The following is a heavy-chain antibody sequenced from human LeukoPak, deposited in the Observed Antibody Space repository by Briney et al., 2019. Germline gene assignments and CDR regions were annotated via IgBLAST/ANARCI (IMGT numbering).Heavy chain of an antibody. CDR2: ISSSSTYI. CDR3: VRENHGSFDY. D-gene: IGHD1-14*01. Sequence: GGSLRLSCAASGFTVSSNYIIWVRQAPGKGLEWVSCISSSSTYIYYSDSVRGRFAISRDNAKNSLYLQMNSPRAEDTAVYYCVRENHGSFDYWGQGSLVTVSS. V-gene: IGHV3-21*01. J-gene: IGHJ4*02. CDR1: GFTVSSNY.